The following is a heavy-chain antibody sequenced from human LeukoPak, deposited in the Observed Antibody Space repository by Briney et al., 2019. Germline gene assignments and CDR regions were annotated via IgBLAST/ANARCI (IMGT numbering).Heavy chain of an antibody. D-gene: IGHD3-10*01. CDR1: GFTFSSYW. Sequence: GSLRLSCAASGFTFSSYWMHWVRQAPGKGLVWVSRINSDGSSTSYADSVKGRFTISRDNAKNTLYLQMNSLRAEDTAVYYCARGPNVLLWFGESPYDYWGQGTLVTVSS. CDR2: INSDGSST. J-gene: IGHJ4*02. CDR3: ARGPNVLLWFGESPYDY. V-gene: IGHV3-74*01.